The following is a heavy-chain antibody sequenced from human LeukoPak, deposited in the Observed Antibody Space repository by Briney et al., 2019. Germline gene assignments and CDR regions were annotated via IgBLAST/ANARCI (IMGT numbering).Heavy chain of an antibody. CDR3: ARQSSGWYPIEY. CDR1: GGSISTYY. J-gene: IGHJ4*02. V-gene: IGHV4-59*08. D-gene: IGHD6-19*01. Sequence: PSETLSLTCTVSGGSISTYYWSWIRQPPGKGLEWIGYIYYSGSTNYSPSLKSRVTISVDTSKNQFSLKLSSVTAADTAVYYCARQSSGWYPIEYWGQGTLVTVPS. CDR2: IYYSGST.